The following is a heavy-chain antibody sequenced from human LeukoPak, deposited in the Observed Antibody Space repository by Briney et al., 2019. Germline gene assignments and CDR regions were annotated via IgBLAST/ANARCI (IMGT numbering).Heavy chain of an antibody. CDR2: IYTSGST. CDR1: GGSISSGNYY. J-gene: IGHJ3*02. V-gene: IGHV4-61*02. CDR3: GVCTLNDEAFDI. D-gene: IGHD1-1*01. Sequence: SQTLSLXCTVSGGSISSGNYYWSWIRQPAGRGLEWIGRIYTSGSTNYNPSLKSRVTISVDMSKNQFSLKLSSVTAADTAVYYCGVCTLNDEAFDIWGQGQWSPSLQ.